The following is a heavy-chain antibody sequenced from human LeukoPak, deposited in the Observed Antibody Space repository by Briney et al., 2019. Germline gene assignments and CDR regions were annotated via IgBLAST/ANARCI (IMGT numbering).Heavy chain of an antibody. CDR1: GFTFSSYG. CDR2: IGVAANT. Sequence: GGSLRLSCAASGFTFSSYGMSWVRQATGKGLEWVSAIGVAANTFYSGSVKGRFTISRENAKNSLYLLMTSLRAEDTAVYYCAKDLRALGYSFEAGLDYWGQGTLVTVSS. V-gene: IGHV3-13*01. D-gene: IGHD5-18*01. CDR3: AKDLRALGYSFEAGLDY. J-gene: IGHJ4*02.